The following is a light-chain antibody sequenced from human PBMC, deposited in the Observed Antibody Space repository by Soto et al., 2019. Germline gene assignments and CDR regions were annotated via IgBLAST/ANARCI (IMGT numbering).Light chain of an antibody. Sequence: SALTQPASVSGSPGQSITISCTGTSSDVGGYKYVSWYQQHPGKAPKLMIYEVNNRPSGVSNRFSGSKSGNTASLTVSGLQAEDEADYYCSSFTSSSTLYVFGTG. CDR2: EVN. CDR1: SSDVGGYKY. V-gene: IGLV2-14*01. J-gene: IGLJ1*01. CDR3: SSFTSSSTLYV.